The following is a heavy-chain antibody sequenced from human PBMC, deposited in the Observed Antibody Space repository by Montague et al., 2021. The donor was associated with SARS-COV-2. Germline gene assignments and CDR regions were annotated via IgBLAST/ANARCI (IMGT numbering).Heavy chain of an antibody. V-gene: IGHV4-39*01. CDR2: IYYSGST. CDR1: GGSISSSSYY. Sequence: SETLSLTCTVSGGSISSSSYYWGWIRQPPGKGLEWIGSIYYSGSTYYNPSLKSRVTISVDTSKNQFSLKLSSVTAADTAVYYCARPTSGGRFDYWGQGTLVTVSS. J-gene: IGHJ4*02. CDR3: ARPTSGGRFDY.